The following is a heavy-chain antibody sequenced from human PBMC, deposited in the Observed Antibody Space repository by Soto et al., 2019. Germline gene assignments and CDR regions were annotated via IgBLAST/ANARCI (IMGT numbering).Heavy chain of an antibody. J-gene: IGHJ4*02. CDR3: AKDRLAGNFDY. Sequence: GGAPRLSCAAPGFTFNNYSMNWVRPAPGKGLEWVATISATGGSTYYADSVKGRFTISRDNSKNTLYLQMNGLRVEDTAVYYCAKDRLAGNFDYWGQGTQVTVSS. CDR1: GFTFNNYS. CDR2: ISATGGST. V-gene: IGHV3-23*01.